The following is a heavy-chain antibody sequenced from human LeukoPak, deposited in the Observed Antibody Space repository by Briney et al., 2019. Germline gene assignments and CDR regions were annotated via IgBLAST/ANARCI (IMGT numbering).Heavy chain of an antibody. CDR3: AGRVRGVSYDAFDI. D-gene: IGHD3-10*01. CDR1: GGSISSGGYY. CDR2: IYYSGST. J-gene: IGHJ3*02. Sequence: SQTLSLTCTVSGGSISSGGYYWSWIRQPPGKGLEWIGYIYYSGSTNYNPSLKSRVTISVDTSKNQFSLKLSSVTAADTAVYYCAGRVRGVSYDAFDIWGRGTMVTVSS. V-gene: IGHV4-61*08.